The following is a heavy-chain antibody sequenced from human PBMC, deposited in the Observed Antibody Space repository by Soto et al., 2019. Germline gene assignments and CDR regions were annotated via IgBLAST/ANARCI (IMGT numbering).Heavy chain of an antibody. J-gene: IGHJ5*02. CDR3: ARVIRGDYGLNNWFDP. V-gene: IGHV1-18*01. Sequence: ASVKVSCKASGYTFTSYGISWVRQAPGQGLEWMGWISAYNGNTNYAQKLQGRVTMTTDTSTSTAYMELRSLRSDDTAVYYCARVIRGDYGLNNWFDPWGQGTLVTVSS. CDR1: GYTFTSYG. D-gene: IGHD4-17*01. CDR2: ISAYNGNT.